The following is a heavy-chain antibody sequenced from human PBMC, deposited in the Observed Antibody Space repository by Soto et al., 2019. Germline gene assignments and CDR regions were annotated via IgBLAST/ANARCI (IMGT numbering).Heavy chain of an antibody. Sequence: SETLSLTCAVSGYSIASGYYWAWIRQSPGKGLEWIGSIYHAGSVYYNPSLNSRVAVSLDTSKNHFSLKLTSVTAADTAVYYCARTFDYYGMDVWGQRTTVTVSS. CDR2: IYHAGSV. J-gene: IGHJ6*02. CDR1: GYSIASGYY. CDR3: ARTFDYYGMDV. V-gene: IGHV4-38-2*01.